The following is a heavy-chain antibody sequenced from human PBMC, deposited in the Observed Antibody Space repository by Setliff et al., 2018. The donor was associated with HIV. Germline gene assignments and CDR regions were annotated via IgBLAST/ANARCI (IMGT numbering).Heavy chain of an antibody. CDR2: IFYTGST. CDR1: GGSISSSTYY. V-gene: IGHV4-39*01. CDR3: ARRGRDGVFIMFATGFDP. Sequence: PSETLSLTCSVSGGSISSSTYYWGWIRQPPGKGLEWIGDIFYTGSTYYNSSLKSRVAISVDTSENQFSLKLNSVTAADTAVYYCARRGRDGVFIMFATGFDPWGQGALVTVPQ. J-gene: IGHJ5*02. D-gene: IGHD2-8*01.